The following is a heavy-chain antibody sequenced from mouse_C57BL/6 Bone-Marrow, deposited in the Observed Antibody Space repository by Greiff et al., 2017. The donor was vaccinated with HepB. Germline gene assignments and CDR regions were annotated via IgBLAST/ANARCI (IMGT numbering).Heavy chain of an antibody. V-gene: IGHV2-2*01. CDR2: IWSGGST. CDR3: ARQGDYYGSSPHYFDY. J-gene: IGHJ2*01. Sequence: VQVVESGPGLVQPSQSLSITCTVSGFSLTSYGVHWVRQSPGKGLEWLGVIWSGGSTDYNAAFISRLSISKDNSKSQVFFKMNSLQADDTAIYYCARQGDYYGSSPHYFDYWGQGTTLTVSS. CDR1: GFSLTSYG. D-gene: IGHD1-1*01.